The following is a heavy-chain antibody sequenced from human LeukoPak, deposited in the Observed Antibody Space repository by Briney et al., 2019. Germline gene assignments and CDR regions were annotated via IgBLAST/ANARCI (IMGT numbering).Heavy chain of an antibody. D-gene: IGHD3-10*01. V-gene: IGHV4-59*08. CDR1: GGSISSYY. Sequence: PSETLSLTCTVSGGSISSYYWSWIRQPPGKGLEWIGYIYYSGSTNYNPSLKSRVTISVDTSKNQFSLKLSSVTAADTAVYYCARHGRYYGSGSYNDYWGQGTLVTVSS. CDR3: ARHGRYYGSGSYNDY. CDR2: IYYSGST. J-gene: IGHJ4*02.